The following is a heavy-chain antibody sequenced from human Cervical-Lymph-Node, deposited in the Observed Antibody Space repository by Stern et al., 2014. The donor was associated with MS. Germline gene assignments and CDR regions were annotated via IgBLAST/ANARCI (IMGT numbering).Heavy chain of an antibody. Sequence: VQLEESGPGLLKPSETLSLTCTVSGDSIRTYFWTWIRQSPGKTLEWIGYIYSSGSTGYNPSLKSRVTMSLDTANKQFSLKLSSVTAADTAVYFCARKADWGDYFDYWGQGTLVTVSS. D-gene: IGHD7-27*01. J-gene: IGHJ4*02. CDR2: IYSSGST. CDR1: GDSIRTYF. V-gene: IGHV4-59*08. CDR3: ARKADWGDYFDY.